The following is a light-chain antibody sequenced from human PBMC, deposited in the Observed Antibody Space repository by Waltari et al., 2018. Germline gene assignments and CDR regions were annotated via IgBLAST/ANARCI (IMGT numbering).Light chain of an antibody. CDR2: GTS. J-gene: IGKJ3*01. V-gene: IGKV1D-13*01. CDR1: QGISTF. Sequence: AVQLTPSPSSLSASVGDRVTITCRASQGISTFLAWYQQKPGKAPKLLIYGTSTLATAVPSRFSGSGFGTDFTLTVSNLQPEDFATYYCLQSNNCPYTFGHGTKVDVK. CDR3: LQSNNCPYT.